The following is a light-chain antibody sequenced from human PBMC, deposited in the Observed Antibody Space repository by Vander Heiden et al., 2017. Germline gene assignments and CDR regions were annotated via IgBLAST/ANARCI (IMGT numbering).Light chain of an antibody. CDR3: AAWDDSLSGHYV. CDR2: RNN. Sequence: QSVLTQPPSASGTPGQRVTISCSGGRSNIGRNYVYWYQQLPGTAPKLLIYRNNQRPAGVPDGFSGSKSGTSAALAISGLRSEDEADYYCAAWDDSLSGHYVFGTGTKVTVL. CDR1: RSNIGRNY. V-gene: IGLV1-47*01. J-gene: IGLJ1*01.